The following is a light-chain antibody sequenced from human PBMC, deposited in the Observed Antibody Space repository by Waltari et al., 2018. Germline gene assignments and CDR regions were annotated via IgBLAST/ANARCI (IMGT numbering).Light chain of an antibody. Sequence: EIVLTQSPGTLSLSPGERATLSCRASQIVSSSYLAWYQQKPGQAPRLLIYGASSRATGIPDRFSGSGSGTGFTLTISRLEPEDFAVYYCQQYGSSPPETFGQGTKVEIK. CDR3: QQYGSSPPET. CDR2: GAS. J-gene: IGKJ1*01. CDR1: QIVSSSY. V-gene: IGKV3-20*01.